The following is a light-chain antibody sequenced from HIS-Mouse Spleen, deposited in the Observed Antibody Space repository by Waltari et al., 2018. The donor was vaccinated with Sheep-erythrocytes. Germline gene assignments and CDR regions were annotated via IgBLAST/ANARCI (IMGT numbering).Light chain of an antibody. CDR1: QSLVHSDGNTY. J-gene: IGKJ2*01. Sequence: VVMTPSPLSLPVTLGQPASISCRSSQSLVHSDGNTYLNWFQQRPGQSPRRLIYKVSNRDSGVPDRFSGSGSGTDFTLKISRVEAEDVGVYYCMQGTHWPPYTFGQGTKLEIK. CDR3: MQGTHWPPYT. V-gene: IGKV2-30*02. CDR2: KVS.